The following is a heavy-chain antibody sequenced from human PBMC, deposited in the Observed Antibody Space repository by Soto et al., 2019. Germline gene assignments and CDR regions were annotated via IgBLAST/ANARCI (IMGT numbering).Heavy chain of an antibody. V-gene: IGHV3-48*02. CDR2: ITSSSSTI. CDR1: GFTFSSYR. Sequence: PRGSLRLSCAASGFTFSSYRMNWVRQAPGKGLEWVSYITSSSSTIYYADSVTGRLTISRDNAKNSLYLQMNSLRDEDTAVYYCARDPNYPYYYYGMDVWGQGTTVTASS. D-gene: IGHD1-7*01. CDR3: ARDPNYPYYYYGMDV. J-gene: IGHJ6*02.